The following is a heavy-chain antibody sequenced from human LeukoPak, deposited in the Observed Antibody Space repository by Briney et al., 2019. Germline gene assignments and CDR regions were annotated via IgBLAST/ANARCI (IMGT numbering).Heavy chain of an antibody. Sequence: GGSLRLSCAASGFTFSSYAMYWVRQSPGKGLEWVAVISYDGSNKYCADSVKGRFTISRDNSKNTLYLQMNSLRAEDTAVYYCARDARTVGITMIVVGFDYWGQGTLVTVSS. V-gene: IGHV3-30*04. CDR1: GFTFSSYA. J-gene: IGHJ4*02. CDR2: ISYDGSNK. CDR3: ARDARTVGITMIVVGFDY. D-gene: IGHD3-22*01.